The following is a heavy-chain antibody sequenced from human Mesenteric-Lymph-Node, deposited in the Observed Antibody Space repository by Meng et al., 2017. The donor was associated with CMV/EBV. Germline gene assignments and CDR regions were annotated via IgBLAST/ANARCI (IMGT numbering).Heavy chain of an antibody. CDR2: ISSSSSYI. D-gene: IGHD5-24*01. CDR3: ARDGVEMATISANRNDY. J-gene: IGHJ4*02. Sequence: GGSLRLSCAASGFTFSSYSMNWVRQAPGKGLEWVSSISSSSSYIYYADSVKGRFTISRDNAKNSLYLQMNSLRAEDTAVYYCARDGVEMATISANRNDYWGQGTLVTVSS. CDR1: GFTFSSYS. V-gene: IGHV3-21*01.